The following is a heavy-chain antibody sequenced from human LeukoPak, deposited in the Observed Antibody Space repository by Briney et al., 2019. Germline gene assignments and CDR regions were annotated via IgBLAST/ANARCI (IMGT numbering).Heavy chain of an antibody. J-gene: IGHJ4*02. CDR3: VREGGYDPFEN. Sequence: PGGSLRLSCAASGVTFSYYWMHWVRQAPGKGLVWVSRIDSDGSSASYAGSVKGRFTISRDNAKNTLYLQMNSLRVEDTAVYYCVREGGYDPFENWGQGTLVTVSS. D-gene: IGHD5-12*01. CDR2: IDSDGSSA. CDR1: GVTFSYYW. V-gene: IGHV3-74*01.